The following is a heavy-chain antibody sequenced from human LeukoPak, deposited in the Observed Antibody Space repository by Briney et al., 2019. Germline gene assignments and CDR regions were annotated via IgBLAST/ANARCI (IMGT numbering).Heavy chain of an antibody. V-gene: IGHV4-30-2*01. Sequence: SQTLSLTCAVSGGSISSGGYSWSWIRQPPGKGLEWIGYIYHSGSTYYNPSLKSRVTISVDRSKNQFSLKLSSVTAADTAVYYCARHYVFVGGGSSFDYWGQGTLVTVSS. CDR2: IYHSGST. J-gene: IGHJ4*02. D-gene: IGHD3-16*01. CDR1: GGSISSGGYS. CDR3: ARHYVFVGGGSSFDY.